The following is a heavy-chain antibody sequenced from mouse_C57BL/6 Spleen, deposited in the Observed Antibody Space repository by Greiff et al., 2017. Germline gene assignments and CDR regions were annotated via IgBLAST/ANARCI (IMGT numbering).Heavy chain of an antibody. V-gene: IGHV1-82*01. CDR3: ARDRDYAMDY. CDR2: IYPGDGDT. D-gene: IGHD2-14*01. Sequence: QVQLQQSGPELVKPGASVKISCKASGYAFSSSWMNWVKQRPGKGLEWIGRIYPGDGDTNYNGKVKGKATLTADKSSSTAYMPLSSLTSEDSAVYVCARDRDYAMDYWGQGTSVTVSS. CDR1: GYAFSSSW. J-gene: IGHJ4*01.